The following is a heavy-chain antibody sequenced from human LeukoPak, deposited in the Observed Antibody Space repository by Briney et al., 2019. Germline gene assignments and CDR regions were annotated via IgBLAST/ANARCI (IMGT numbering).Heavy chain of an antibody. CDR3: ARRPGWFGELLPYNWFDP. D-gene: IGHD3-10*01. Sequence: SETLSLTCAVYGGSFSGYYWSWIRQPPGKGLEWIGEINHSGSTNYNPSLKSRVTISVDTSKNQFSLKLSSVTAADTAVYYCARRPGWFGELLPYNWFDPWGQGTLVTVSS. CDR2: INHSGST. V-gene: IGHV4-34*01. CDR1: GGSFSGYY. J-gene: IGHJ5*02.